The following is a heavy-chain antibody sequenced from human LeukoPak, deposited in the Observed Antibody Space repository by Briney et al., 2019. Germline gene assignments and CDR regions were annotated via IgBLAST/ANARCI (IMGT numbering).Heavy chain of an antibody. D-gene: IGHD6-13*01. CDR3: ARRSMAGAGSFDY. CDR2: IHYRGNT. CDR1: GGSISSDSHY. V-gene: IGHV4-39*01. Sequence: PSETLSLTCTVSGGSISSDSHYWGWIRQTPGKGLEWIGSIHYRGNTYNNPSLKSRVTLSLDTSKSQFSLKLSSVTAADTAVYYCARRSMAGAGSFDYWGQGTLVTVSS. J-gene: IGHJ4*02.